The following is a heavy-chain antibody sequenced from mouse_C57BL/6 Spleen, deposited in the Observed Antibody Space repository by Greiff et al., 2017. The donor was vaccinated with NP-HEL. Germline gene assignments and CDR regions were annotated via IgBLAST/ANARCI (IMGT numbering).Heavy chain of an antibody. Sequence: QVQLQQPGAELVKPGASVKLSCKASGYTFTSYWMHWVKQRPGQGLEWIGMIHPNSGSTNYNEKFKSKATLTVDKSSSTAYMQLSSLTSEDSAVYYWARDYYDYDGAMVYWGQGTSVTVSS. CDR2: IHPNSGST. J-gene: IGHJ4*01. CDR3: ARDYYDYDGAMVY. D-gene: IGHD2-4*01. V-gene: IGHV1-64*01. CDR1: GYTFTSYW.